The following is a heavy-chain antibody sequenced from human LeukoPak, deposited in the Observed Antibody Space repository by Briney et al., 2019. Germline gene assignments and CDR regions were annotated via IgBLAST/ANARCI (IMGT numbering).Heavy chain of an antibody. CDR1: TFTFSSNA. CDR2: ISGSGGST. V-gene: IGHV3-23*01. CDR3: AKYDSTGYYYRAPDY. D-gene: IGHD3-22*01. Sequence: GGSLRLSCAASTFTFSSNAMTWVRQAPGKGLEWVSGISGSGGSTDYADSVKGRFTISRDNSKNTLYLQMNSLRAEDTAVYYCAKYDSTGYYYRAPDYWGQGTLVTVSS. J-gene: IGHJ4*02.